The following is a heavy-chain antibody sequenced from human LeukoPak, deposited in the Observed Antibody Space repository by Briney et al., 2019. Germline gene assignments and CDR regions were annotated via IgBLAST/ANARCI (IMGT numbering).Heavy chain of an antibody. CDR3: AKRASGSGTSLYYFGY. D-gene: IGHD3-10*01. J-gene: IGHJ4*02. CDR2: ISESGDYT. CDR1: GFSVTNYR. V-gene: IGHV3-23*01. Sequence: PGGSLRLSCAASGFSVTNYRMSWVRQAPGKGLDWVSGISESGDYTHYVDSVKGRFTISRDNSKNTLFLQMNSLRAEDTAVYYCAKRASGSGTSLYYFGYWGQRTLVTVSS.